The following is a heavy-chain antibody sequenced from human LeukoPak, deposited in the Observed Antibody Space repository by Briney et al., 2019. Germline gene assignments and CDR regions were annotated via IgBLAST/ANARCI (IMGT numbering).Heavy chain of an antibody. CDR1: GGSFSGYY. V-gene: IGHV4-59*08. D-gene: IGHD6-13*01. Sequence: PSETLSLTCAVYGGSFSGYYWSWIRQPPGKGLEWIGYIYYSGITDYNPSLKSRVTISVDTSKNQFSLKLSSVTAADTALYYCARQPGYRSSHDYWGQGTLVTVSS. CDR3: ARQPGYRSSHDY. J-gene: IGHJ4*02. CDR2: IYYSGIT.